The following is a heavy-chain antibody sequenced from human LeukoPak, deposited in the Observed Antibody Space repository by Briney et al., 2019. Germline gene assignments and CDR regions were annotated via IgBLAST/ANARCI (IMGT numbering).Heavy chain of an antibody. CDR1: GFTFSSYA. Sequence: GGSLRLSCAASGFTFSSYAMSWVRQAPGKGLEWVSAISGSGGSTYYADSVKGRFTISRDNSKNTLYLQMSSLRAEDTAVYYCAKDLPGAVADPRSFDIWGQGTMVTVSS. D-gene: IGHD6-19*01. CDR2: ISGSGGST. V-gene: IGHV3-23*01. J-gene: IGHJ3*02. CDR3: AKDLPGAVADPRSFDI.